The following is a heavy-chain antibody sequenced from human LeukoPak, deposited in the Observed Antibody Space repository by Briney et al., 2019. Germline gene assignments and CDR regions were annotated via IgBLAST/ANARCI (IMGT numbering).Heavy chain of an antibody. J-gene: IGHJ4*02. CDR1: GGSLSPYY. V-gene: IGHV4-34*01. CDR2: ISHSGVT. Sequence: SETLSLTCGVYGGSLSPYYWTWIRQPPGKGLEWIGEISHSGVTNYNPPLKSRVTTSVDTSKNQFSLNLSTVTAADTAVYYCARGLRDYYAGSGYYHYFDYWGQGTLVTVSS. CDR3: ARGLRDYYAGSGYYHYFDY. D-gene: IGHD3-22*01.